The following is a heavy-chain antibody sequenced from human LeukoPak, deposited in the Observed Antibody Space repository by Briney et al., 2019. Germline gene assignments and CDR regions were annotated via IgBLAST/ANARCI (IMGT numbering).Heavy chain of an antibody. Sequence: ASVKVSCKASGYTFTSYGISWVRQAPGQGLEWMGWISAYNGNKNYAQKLQGRVTMTTDTSTSTAYMELRSLRSDDTAVYYCATDSAVIGPQTTERGPFDYWGQGTLVTVSS. CDR3: ATDSAVIGPQTTERGPFDY. J-gene: IGHJ4*02. CDR2: ISAYNGNK. V-gene: IGHV1-18*01. CDR1: GYTFTSYG. D-gene: IGHD1-14*01.